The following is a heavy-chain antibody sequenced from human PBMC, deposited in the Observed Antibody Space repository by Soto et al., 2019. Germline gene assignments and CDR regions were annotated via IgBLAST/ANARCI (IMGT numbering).Heavy chain of an antibody. Sequence: GGSLRLSCAASGFTFSSYSMNWVRQAPGKGLEWVSYISSSSSTIYYADSVKGRFTISRDNAKNSLYLQMNSLRDEDTAVYYCARDPTMIVVVTLYYFDYWGQGTLVTVSS. CDR2: ISSSSSTI. D-gene: IGHD3-22*01. V-gene: IGHV3-48*02. CDR3: ARDPTMIVVVTLYYFDY. J-gene: IGHJ4*02. CDR1: GFTFSSYS.